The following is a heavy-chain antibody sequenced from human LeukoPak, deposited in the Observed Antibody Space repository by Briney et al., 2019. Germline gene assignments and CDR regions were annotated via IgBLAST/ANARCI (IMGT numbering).Heavy chain of an antibody. CDR2: ISYSANT. Sequence: SETLTLTCTVSGGSISRTSYYWGWIRQPPGKGQEWIGVISYSANTYYNPSLKSRVTISVDTSKNQFSLKLTSVTAADTAVYYCGMVILGEPKSPIGCWGQGTLVTVSS. V-gene: IGHV4-39*01. D-gene: IGHD3-16*01. J-gene: IGHJ4*02. CDR3: GMVILGEPKSPIGC. CDR1: GGSISRTSYY.